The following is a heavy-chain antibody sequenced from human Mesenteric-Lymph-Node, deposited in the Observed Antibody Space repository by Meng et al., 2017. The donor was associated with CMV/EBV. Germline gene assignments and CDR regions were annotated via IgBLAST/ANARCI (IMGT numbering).Heavy chain of an antibody. CDR1: GGSFSGYY. Sequence: SETLSLTCVASGGSFSGYYWSWIRQSPGKGLDWIGEINHTGSTDYKPSLKSRVTISVDTSKNQFSLKVNSVTAADTAVYYCARVEAGYSYGHKYFDYWGQGTLVTVSS. J-gene: IGHJ4*02. CDR3: ARVEAGYSYGHKYFDY. CDR2: INHTGST. D-gene: IGHD5-18*01. V-gene: IGHV4-34*01.